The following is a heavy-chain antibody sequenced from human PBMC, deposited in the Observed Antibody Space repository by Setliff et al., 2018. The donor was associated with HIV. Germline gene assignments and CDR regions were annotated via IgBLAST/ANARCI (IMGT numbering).Heavy chain of an antibody. J-gene: IGHJ3*02. CDR2: ISYDGSNK. Sequence: GGSLRLSCAASGFTFSSYAMHWVRQAPGKGLEWVAVISYDGSNKYYADSVKGRFTISRDNSKNTLYLQMNSLRAEDTALYYCAKEGSSSWSDAFDIWGQGTMVTVSS. CDR3: AKEGSSSWSDAFDI. CDR1: GFTFSSYA. V-gene: IGHV3-30-3*01. D-gene: IGHD6-13*01.